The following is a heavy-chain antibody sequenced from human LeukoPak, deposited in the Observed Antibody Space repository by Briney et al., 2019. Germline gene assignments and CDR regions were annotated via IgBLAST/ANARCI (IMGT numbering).Heavy chain of an antibody. CDR3: ARHLSDITSSPNY. J-gene: IGHJ4*02. CDR2: IYPGASQT. D-gene: IGHD6-13*01. CDR1: GYSFNTYW. Sequence: PGESLKISCKASGYSFNTYWIAWVRQMPGKGLEWMGIIYPGASQTRYSPSFQGQVIISADKSLNTAYLQWSSLKASDTAVYYCARHLSDITSSPNYWGQGTLVTVSS. V-gene: IGHV5-51*01.